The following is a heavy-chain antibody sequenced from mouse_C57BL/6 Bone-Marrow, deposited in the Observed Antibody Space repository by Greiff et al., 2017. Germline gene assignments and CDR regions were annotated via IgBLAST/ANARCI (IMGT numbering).Heavy chain of an antibody. CDR3: AREGADSSGPSPAD. J-gene: IGHJ3*01. V-gene: IGHV1-75*01. CDR2: IFPGNGST. Sequence: QVHVKQSGPELVKPGASVKISCKASGYTFTDYYINWVKQRPGQGLEWIGWIFPGNGSTYYHEKFKGKATLTVDKSSSTAYMLLSSLTSEDSAVYFCAREGADSSGPSPADWGQGTLVTVSA. CDR1: GYTFTDYY. D-gene: IGHD3-2*02.